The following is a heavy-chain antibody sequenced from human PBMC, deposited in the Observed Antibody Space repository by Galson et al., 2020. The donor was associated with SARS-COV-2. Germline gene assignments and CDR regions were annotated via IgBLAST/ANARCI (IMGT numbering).Heavy chain of an antibody. V-gene: IGHV3-30*04. J-gene: IGHJ4*02. CDR3: AKDRQSMMFVATTIDF. D-gene: IGHD5-12*01. CDR2: MSYDGSTE. Sequence: GESLKISCAASGFSFRTYAMHWVRQAPGKGLEWVAVMSYDGSTEYYADSVKGRFTISRDNSENTLYLHLGWLRTEDTAVYYCAKDRQSMMFVATTIDFWGQGALVTVSS. CDR1: GFSFRTYA.